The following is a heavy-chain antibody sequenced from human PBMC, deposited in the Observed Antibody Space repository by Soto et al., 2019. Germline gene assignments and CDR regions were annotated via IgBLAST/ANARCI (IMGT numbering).Heavy chain of an antibody. D-gene: IGHD3-10*01. V-gene: IGHV4-31*03. J-gene: IGHJ1*01. CDR3: ARDALSRHTI. Sequence: SETLSLTCTVSGGSISSGGYYWSWIRQHPGKGLEWIGYISYSGSTYYNPSLESRVTISVDTSKNQFSLKLSSVTAADTAVYYCARDALSRHTIWGQGTLVTVSS. CDR2: ISYSGST. CDR1: GGSISSGGYY.